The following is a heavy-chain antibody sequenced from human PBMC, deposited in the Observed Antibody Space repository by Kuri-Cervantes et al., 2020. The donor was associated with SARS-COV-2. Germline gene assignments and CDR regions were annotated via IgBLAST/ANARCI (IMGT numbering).Heavy chain of an antibody. D-gene: IGHD5-24*01. CDR2: LDTSGSP. J-gene: IGHJ4*02. CDR1: GVPVTGGSYF. V-gene: IGHV4-61*09. Sequence: SETLSLTCAVSGVPVTGGSYFWAWIRRPAGKGLEWIGHLDTSGSPTYNPSLRGRVTISLDPSNNRFSLSLTSTTAADTAVYYCGKVSWLQLWRRYSDSWGQGALVTVSS. CDR3: GKVSWLQLWRRYSDS.